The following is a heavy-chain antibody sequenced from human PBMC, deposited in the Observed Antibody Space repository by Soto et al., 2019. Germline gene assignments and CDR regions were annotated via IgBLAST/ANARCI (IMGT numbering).Heavy chain of an antibody. CDR1: GFTFSSFS. V-gene: IGHV3-33*01. J-gene: IGHJ6*02. CDR3: ARDASYYSLWSGYYPSRNGMDV. CDR2: IWYDGSKK. D-gene: IGHD3-3*01. Sequence: QVQVVESGGGVVQPGRSLRLSCVASGFTFSSFSMHWVRQAPGKGLEWVSLIWYDGSKKSYGDSVKGRFTISRDNSRNTVYSQMNSLRADDTAVYYCARDASYYSLWSGYYPSRNGMDVWGQGTTVTVSS.